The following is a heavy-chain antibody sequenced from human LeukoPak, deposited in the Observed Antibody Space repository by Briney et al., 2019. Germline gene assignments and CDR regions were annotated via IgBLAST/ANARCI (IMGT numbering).Heavy chain of an antibody. CDR3: ARERLSYYYMDA. J-gene: IGHJ6*03. CDR1: GGSIGSSTYY. Sequence: SETLSLTCTVSGGSIGSSTYYWVWIRQPPGKGLEWIGSIYYNGDTYYSPSLQSRVSVSVATSKNQFSLKLSSVTAADTAVYYCARERLSYYYMDAWGKGTTVTVSS. D-gene: IGHD1-1*01. CDR2: IYYNGDT. V-gene: IGHV4-39*07.